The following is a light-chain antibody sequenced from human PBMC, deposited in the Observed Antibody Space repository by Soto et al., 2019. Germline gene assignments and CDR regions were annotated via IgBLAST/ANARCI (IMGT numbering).Light chain of an antibody. V-gene: IGKV3-20*01. J-gene: IGKJ3*01. CDR2: GAS. Sequence: DIVLTQSPGTLSLSPGERATLSCRASQGVSANHLTWYQQKPGQAPRLLMCGASTRATGIPDRFSGSGSGTDFTLTISRLEPDDFAVYFCQQYSRSPFTFGPGTKVDI. CDR1: QGVSANH. CDR3: QQYSRSPFT.